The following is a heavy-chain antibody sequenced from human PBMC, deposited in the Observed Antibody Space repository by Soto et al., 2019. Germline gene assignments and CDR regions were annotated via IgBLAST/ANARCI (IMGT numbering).Heavy chain of an antibody. CDR3: ARGVVRGYSYGYDY. V-gene: IGHV4-59*01. J-gene: IGHJ4*02. Sequence: SETLSLTCTVSGGSISSYYWSWIRQPPGKGLEWIGYIYYSGSTNYNPSLKSRVTISVDTSKNQFSLKLSSVTAADTAVYYCARGVVRGYSYGYDYWGQGTLVTVSS. D-gene: IGHD5-18*01. CDR1: GGSISSYY. CDR2: IYYSGST.